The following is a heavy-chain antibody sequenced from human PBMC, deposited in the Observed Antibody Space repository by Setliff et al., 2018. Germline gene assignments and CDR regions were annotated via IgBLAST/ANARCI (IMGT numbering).Heavy chain of an antibody. CDR3: ARGVYCSSTSCSPGLNWFDP. D-gene: IGHD2-2*01. CDR1: GGSFSGYY. Sequence: SETLSLTCAVYGGSFSGYYWSWIRQPPGKGLVWIGEINHSGSTNYNPSLKSRVTISVDTSKNQFSLKLSSVTAADTAVYYCARGVYCSSTSCSPGLNWFDPWGQGTLVTVSS. CDR2: INHSGST. V-gene: IGHV4-34*01. J-gene: IGHJ5*02.